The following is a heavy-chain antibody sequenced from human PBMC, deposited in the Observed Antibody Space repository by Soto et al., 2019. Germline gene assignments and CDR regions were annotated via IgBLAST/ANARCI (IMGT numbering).Heavy chain of an antibody. J-gene: IGHJ3*02. V-gene: IGHV3-21*01. CDR3: ARYDGVSITNVKAFDI. CDR1: GFTFSRYY. Sequence: PGGSLRLSCAASGFTFSRYYMNWVRQAPGKGLEWVSSISTTSTYTHYADSLKGRFTISRDYAKKLLYLEMDSLRAEDTAVYYCARYDGVSITNVKAFDIWGQGTKVTVSS. D-gene: IGHD3-3*01. CDR2: ISTTSTYT.